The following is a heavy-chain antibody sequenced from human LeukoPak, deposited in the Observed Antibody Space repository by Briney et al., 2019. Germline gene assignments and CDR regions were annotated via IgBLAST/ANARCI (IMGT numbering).Heavy chain of an antibody. CDR1: GFTFSSYG. J-gene: IGHJ6*02. Sequence: GGSLRLSCAASGFTFSSYGMHWVRQAPGKGLEWVAVISYDGSNKYYADSVKGRFTISRDNSKNTLYLQMNSLRAEDTAVYYCARYYYGMDVWGQGTTVTVPS. V-gene: IGHV3-30*03. CDR2: ISYDGSNK. CDR3: ARYYYGMDV.